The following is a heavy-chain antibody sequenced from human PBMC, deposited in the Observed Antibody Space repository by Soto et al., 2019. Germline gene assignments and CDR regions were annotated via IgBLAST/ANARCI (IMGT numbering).Heavy chain of an antibody. V-gene: IGHV4-31*03. CDR3: ARGGGSTKVDY. Sequence: QVQLQESGPGLVKPSQTLSLTCTVSGGSITSSGYYWSWIRQHPGEGLEWIGFTSNSGGTSYNPSLKRRVTISVVTSSNQFYLKLKSVTAAYTAVYYCARGGGSTKVDYWGQGTLVTVSP. CDR1: GGSITSSGYY. J-gene: IGHJ4*02. CDR2: TSNSGGT. D-gene: IGHD2-2*01.